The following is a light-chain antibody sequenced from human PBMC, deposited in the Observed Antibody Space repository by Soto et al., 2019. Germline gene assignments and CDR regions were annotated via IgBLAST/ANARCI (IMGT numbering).Light chain of an antibody. CDR1: SSNIGAGYD. V-gene: IGLV1-40*01. J-gene: IGLJ2*01. CDR3: QSYDSSLSGFVV. CDR2: GSN. Sequence: QSVLTQPPSVSEAPGQRVTISCTGSSSNIGAGYDVHWYQQLPGTAPKLLISGSNNRPSGVPDRFSGSKSGTSASLAITGLQAEDEADYYCQSYDSSLSGFVVFGGGTKLTVL.